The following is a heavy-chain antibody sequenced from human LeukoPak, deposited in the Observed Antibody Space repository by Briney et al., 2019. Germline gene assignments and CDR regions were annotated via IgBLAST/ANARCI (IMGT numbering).Heavy chain of an antibody. CDR1: GXSXXSGSYX. J-gene: IGHJ4*02. Sequence: XSLTXXXSGXSXXSGSYXWSWIRQPPGTGLEWIGYIYYSGSTNYNPSLKSRVTISVDTSKNQFSLKLSSVTAADTAVYYCARSGRGYDYVWSQDYWGQGTLVTVSS. D-gene: IGHD3-16*01. V-gene: IGHV4-61*01. CDR3: ARSGRGYDYVWSQDY. CDR2: IYYSGST.